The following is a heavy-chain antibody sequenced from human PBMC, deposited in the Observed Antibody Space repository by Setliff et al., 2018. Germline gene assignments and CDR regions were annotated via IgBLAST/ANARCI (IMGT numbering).Heavy chain of an antibody. CDR2: IIPILGTT. D-gene: IGHD6-19*01. Sequence: SVKVSCKASGGFSTHAISWVRQVPGQGLEWMGGIIPILGTTDYAQNFQGRVTITTDESTSSAYLEMSNLRSEDTAVYYCASALIRRVAVAGKSQFDYWGQGTLV. V-gene: IGHV1-69*05. CDR3: ASALIRRVAVAGKSQFDY. J-gene: IGHJ4*01. CDR1: GGFSTHA.